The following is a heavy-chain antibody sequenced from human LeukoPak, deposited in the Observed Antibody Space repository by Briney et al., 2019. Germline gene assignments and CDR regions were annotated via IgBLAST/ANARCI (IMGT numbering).Heavy chain of an antibody. CDR1: GDSISRTNY. CDR2: VYNRGGT. D-gene: IGHD4-23*01. J-gene: IGHJ5*02. Sequence: SETLSLTCAVSGDSISRTNYWTWVRQPPGKGLEWIGEVYNRGGTNYNPSLKSRVTISLDKSKSQFSLKMNSVTAADTAVYYCARNVGNSAYDTWGQGTLVTVSS. V-gene: IGHV4-4*02. CDR3: ARNVGNSAYDT.